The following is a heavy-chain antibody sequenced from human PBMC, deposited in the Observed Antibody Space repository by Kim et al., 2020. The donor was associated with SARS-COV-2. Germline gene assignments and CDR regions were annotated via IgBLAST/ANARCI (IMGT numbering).Heavy chain of an antibody. V-gene: IGHV1-69*04. CDR2: IIPILGIA. CDR3: ARDGSDAQDVLRFLEWTNPHGMRWDV. D-gene: IGHD3-3*01. J-gene: IGHJ6*02. CDR1: GGTFSSYA. Sequence: SVKVSCKASGGTFSSYAISWVRQAPGQGLEWMGMIIPILGIANYAQKFQGRVTITADKSTSTAYMELSSLRSEDTAVYYCARDGSDAQDVLRFLEWTNPHGMRWDVWGQGTTVTVSS.